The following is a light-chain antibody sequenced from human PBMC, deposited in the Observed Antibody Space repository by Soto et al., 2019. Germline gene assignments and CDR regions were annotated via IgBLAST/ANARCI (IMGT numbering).Light chain of an antibody. CDR1: SRDIGAYNY. V-gene: IGLV2-14*03. Sequence: QPASVSGSPGQSITISCTGTSRDIGAYNYVSWYQHHPGKAPKLMIYDVNNRPSGVSDRFSGSKSGNTASLTISGLQAEDEADYYCSSYTTSISYVFGTGTKVTVL. CDR2: DVN. J-gene: IGLJ1*01. CDR3: SSYTTSISYV.